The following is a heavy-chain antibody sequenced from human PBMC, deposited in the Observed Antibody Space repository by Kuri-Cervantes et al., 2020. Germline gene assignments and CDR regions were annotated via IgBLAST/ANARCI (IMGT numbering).Heavy chain of an antibody. D-gene: IGHD3-10*01. CDR1: GGSISSSSYY. V-gene: IGHV4-61*05. Sequence: GSLRLSCTVSGGSISSSSYYWGWIRQPPGKGLEWIGYIYYSGSTNYNPSLKSRVTISVDTSKNQFSLKLSSVTAADTAVYYCARAELPLRAYYMDVWGKGTTVTVSS. J-gene: IGHJ6*03. CDR2: IYYSGST. CDR3: ARAELPLRAYYMDV.